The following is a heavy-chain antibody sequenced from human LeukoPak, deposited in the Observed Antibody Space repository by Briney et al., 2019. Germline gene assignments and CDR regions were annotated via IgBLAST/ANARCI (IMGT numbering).Heavy chain of an antibody. V-gene: IGHV3-23*01. D-gene: IGHD5-12*01. J-gene: IGHJ4*02. CDR3: GRGRPRGYSGYVIDY. CDR2: ISSSGGST. Sequence: PGGSLRLSCAASGFTFSSYAMSWVRQAPGKGLEWVSAISSSGGSTFNADSVKGRFTISRDNSKNTLYLQMNSLRAEDTAAFYCGRGRPRGYSGYVIDYWGQGTPITVSS. CDR1: GFTFSSYA.